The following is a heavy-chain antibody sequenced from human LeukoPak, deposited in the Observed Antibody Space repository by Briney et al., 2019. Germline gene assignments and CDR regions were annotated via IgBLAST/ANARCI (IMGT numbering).Heavy chain of an antibody. V-gene: IGHV3-23*01. CDR3: AKGARITIFGVVISSPSGEV. D-gene: IGHD3-3*01. CDR2: ISGSGGST. CDR1: RFTFSSYA. Sequence: GGSLRLYCAASRFTFSSYAMSWVRQAPGKGLEWGSAISGSGGSTYYADSVKGRFTISRDNSKNTLYLQMNSLRAEDTAVYYCAKGARITIFGVVISSPSGEVWGQGTLVTVSS. J-gene: IGHJ4*02.